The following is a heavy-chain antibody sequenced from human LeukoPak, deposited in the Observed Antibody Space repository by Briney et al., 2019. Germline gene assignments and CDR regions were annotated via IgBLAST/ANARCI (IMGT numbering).Heavy chain of an antibody. D-gene: IGHD6-6*01. CDR1: GFTFGNYG. J-gene: IGHJ3*02. Sequence: PGGSLRLSCAASGFTFGNYGVHWVRQAPGKGLEWVAFIRYDGSNKYYADSVKGRFTISRDNSKNTLYLQMNSLRAEDTAVYYCTKDLDYSSSSRGLPDAFDIWGQGTMVTVSS. CDR3: TKDLDYSSSSRGLPDAFDI. CDR2: IRYDGSNK. V-gene: IGHV3-30*02.